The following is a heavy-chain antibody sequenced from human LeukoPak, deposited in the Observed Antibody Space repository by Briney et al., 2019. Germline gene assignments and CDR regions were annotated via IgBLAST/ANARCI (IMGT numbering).Heavy chain of an antibody. Sequence: ASVKVSCKASGYTFTSCDINWVRQATGQGLEWMGWMNPNSGNTGYGQSFQGRITMTRDISIGTAYMELSNLASEDTAIYYCTRGSSGRRDNWGQGTLVTVSS. D-gene: IGHD6-19*01. CDR2: MNPNSGNT. J-gene: IGHJ4*02. CDR1: GYTFTSCD. CDR3: TRGSSGRRDN. V-gene: IGHV1-8*01.